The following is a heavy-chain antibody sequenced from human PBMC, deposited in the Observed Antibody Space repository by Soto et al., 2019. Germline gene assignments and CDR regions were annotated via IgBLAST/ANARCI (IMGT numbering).Heavy chain of an antibody. D-gene: IGHD3-10*01. J-gene: IGHJ4*02. CDR3: ARGLYDMVWGVTHLDY. Sequence: SETLSLTCAVYGGSFSGYVWSWIRQPPGKGLEWIGEINHSGSTNYNPSLKSRVTISVDTSKNQFSLKMSSVTAADTAVYYCARGLYDMVWGVTHLDYWGQGTLVTVS. CDR1: GGSFSGYV. CDR2: INHSGST. V-gene: IGHV4-34*01.